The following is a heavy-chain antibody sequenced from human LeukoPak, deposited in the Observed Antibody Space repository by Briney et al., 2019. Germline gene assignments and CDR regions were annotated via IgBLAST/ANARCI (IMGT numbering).Heavy chain of an antibody. V-gene: IGHV1-46*01. Sequence: ASVKVSCMASGYTFTSYYMHWVRQAPGQGLEWMGMINPSGGSTSYAQKFQGRVTMTRDTSTSTVYMELSSLRSEDTAVYYCARGGYIVVVVAATSWFDPWGQGTLVTVSS. J-gene: IGHJ5*02. CDR3: ARGGYIVVVVAATSWFDP. D-gene: IGHD2-15*01. CDR2: INPSGGST. CDR1: GYTFTSYY.